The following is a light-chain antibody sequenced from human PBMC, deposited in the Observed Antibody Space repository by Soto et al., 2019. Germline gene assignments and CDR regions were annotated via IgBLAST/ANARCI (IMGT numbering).Light chain of an antibody. J-gene: IGKJ1*01. CDR2: GAS. Sequence: DIQMTQSPSTLSASVGDIVTITCRASQNIRNGMAWFQQRPGKAPKLLIYGASALESGVPTRFSGSGFGTEFTLTISSLQPDDIATYYCQRYTTSSWTFGQGTKVEIK. V-gene: IGKV1-5*03. CDR3: QRYTTSSWT. CDR1: QNIRNG.